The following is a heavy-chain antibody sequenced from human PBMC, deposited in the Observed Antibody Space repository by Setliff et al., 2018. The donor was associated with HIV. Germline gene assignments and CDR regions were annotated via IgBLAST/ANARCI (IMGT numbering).Heavy chain of an antibody. Sequence: LRLSCAASGFTFSDYYMSWIRQAPGKGLEWVSYIGSSGSTIYYADSVKGRFTISRDNAKNSLYLQMNSLRAEDTAVYYCARDLVVVVPAAIGSGYYYYGMDVWGQGTTVTVSS. CDR2: IGSSGSTI. D-gene: IGHD2-2*01. V-gene: IGHV3-11*01. CDR3: ARDLVVVVPAAIGSGYYYYGMDV. CDR1: GFTFSDYY. J-gene: IGHJ6*02.